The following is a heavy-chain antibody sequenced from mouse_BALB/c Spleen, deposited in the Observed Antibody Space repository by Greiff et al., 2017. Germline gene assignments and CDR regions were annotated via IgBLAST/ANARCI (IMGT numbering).Heavy chain of an antibody. CDR3: ARGGFYDGYYVYAMDY. J-gene: IGHJ4*01. D-gene: IGHD2-3*01. Sequence: QVQLQQSGAELVRPGTSVKVSCKASGYAFTNYLIEWVKQRPGQGLEWIGVINPGSGGTNYNEKFKGKATLTADKSSSTAYMQLSSLTSDDSAVYFCARGGFYDGYYVYAMDYWGQGTSVTVSS. CDR2: INPGSGGT. CDR1: GYAFTNYL. V-gene: IGHV1-54*03.